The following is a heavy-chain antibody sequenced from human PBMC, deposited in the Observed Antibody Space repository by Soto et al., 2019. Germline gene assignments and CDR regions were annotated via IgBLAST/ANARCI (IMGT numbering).Heavy chain of an antibody. J-gene: IGHJ5*02. Sequence: PSETMSLTCTVSGASISGFYWSWIRKSAGKGLEWIGRIYATGTTDYNPSLKSRVMMSVDTSKKQFSLKLRSVTAADTAVYYCVRDGTKTLRDWFDPWGQGISVTVSS. CDR2: IYATGTT. CDR3: VRDGTKTLRDWFDP. V-gene: IGHV4-4*07. CDR1: GASISGFY. D-gene: IGHD1-1*01.